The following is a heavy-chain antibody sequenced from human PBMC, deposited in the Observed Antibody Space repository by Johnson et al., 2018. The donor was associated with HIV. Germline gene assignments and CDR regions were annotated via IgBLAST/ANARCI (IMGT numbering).Heavy chain of an antibody. Sequence: VQLVESGGGLVQPGGSLRLSCAASGFTFSRYWMSWVRQAPGQGLEWVANIKQDGSEKYYVCSVTGRFTISSDNAKNSLYLQMNSLRVEDTAVYYCARGRGYYDDSGPDAFDIWGQGTMVTVSS. D-gene: IGHD3-22*01. CDR2: IKQDGSEK. CDR1: GFTFSRYW. CDR3: ARGRGYYDDSGPDAFDI. J-gene: IGHJ3*02. V-gene: IGHV3-7*01.